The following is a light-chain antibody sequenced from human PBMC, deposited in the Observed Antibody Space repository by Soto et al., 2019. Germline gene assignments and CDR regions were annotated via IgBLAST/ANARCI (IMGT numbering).Light chain of an antibody. Sequence: DIQMTQSPSNLSASVGDRVTITCRASQSIVGWLAWYQQKPGKAPKLLIYKPSTLESGVPSRFSGSASGTEFTLTISSLQPDDFATYYCQQYNGYGYWTFGQGTKVDIK. CDR1: QSIVGW. CDR3: QQYNGYGYWT. CDR2: KPS. J-gene: IGKJ1*01. V-gene: IGKV1-5*03.